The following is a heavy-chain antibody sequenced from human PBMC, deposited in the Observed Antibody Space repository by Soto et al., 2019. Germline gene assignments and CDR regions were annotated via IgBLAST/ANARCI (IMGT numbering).Heavy chain of an antibody. V-gene: IGHV4-59*01. Sequence: PSDTLSLTCTVSGGSISGYYWSWIRQPPGKGLEWIGYIYDSGSTSYNPSLRSRLTISLDTSKNQFSLRLTSVTAADTAMYYCARDYCSGTNCYEFDYWGQGTQVTVSS. CDR3: ARDYCSGTNCYEFDY. J-gene: IGHJ4*02. CDR2: IYDSGST. CDR1: GGSISGYY. D-gene: IGHD2-2*01.